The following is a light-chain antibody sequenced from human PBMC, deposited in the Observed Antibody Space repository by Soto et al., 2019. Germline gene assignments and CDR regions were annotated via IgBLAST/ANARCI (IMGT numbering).Light chain of an antibody. V-gene: IGLV2-11*01. CDR3: CSYAGSYTPNWV. J-gene: IGLJ3*02. Sequence: QSALTQSRSVSGSPGQSVTISCTGTSSDVGGYNYVSWYQQHPGKAPKLMIYDVSKRPSGVPDRFSGSKSGNTASLTISGLQAEDEADYYCCSYAGSYTPNWVFGGGTQLTVL. CDR1: SSDVGGYNY. CDR2: DVS.